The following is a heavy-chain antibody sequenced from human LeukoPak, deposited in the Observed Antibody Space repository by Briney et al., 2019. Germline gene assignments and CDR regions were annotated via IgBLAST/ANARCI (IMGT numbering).Heavy chain of an antibody. CDR3: AREEWYGSGSYYQRAFDI. Sequence: PSETLSLTCTVSGASVSSGSYYWSWIRQPPGKGLEWIGYIYYTGSTNYNPSLKSRVFISIDTSKSQFSLKLNSVTAADTAVYYCAREEWYGSGSYYQRAFDIWGQGTMVTVSS. J-gene: IGHJ3*02. V-gene: IGHV4-61*01. CDR2: IYYTGST. CDR1: GASVSSGSYY. D-gene: IGHD3-10*01.